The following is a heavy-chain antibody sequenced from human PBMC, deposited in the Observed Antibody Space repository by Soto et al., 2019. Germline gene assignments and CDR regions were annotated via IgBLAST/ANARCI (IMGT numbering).Heavy chain of an antibody. J-gene: IGHJ4*02. CDR1: GGSFTTYT. V-gene: IGHV1-69*13. Sequence: ASVKVSCKASGGSFTTYTISWVRQAPGQGLEWMAGIIPIFGAAKSAPRFQGRVALTADESTRTVYMELSGLRSDDTAIYYCARDGNGNSLAYWGQGTLVTVS. CDR3: ARDGNGNSLAY. CDR2: IIPIFGAA. D-gene: IGHD2-8*01.